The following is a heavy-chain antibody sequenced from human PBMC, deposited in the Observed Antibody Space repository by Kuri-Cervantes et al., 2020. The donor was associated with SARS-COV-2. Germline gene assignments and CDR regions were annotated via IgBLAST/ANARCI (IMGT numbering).Heavy chain of an antibody. D-gene: IGHD2-21*02. CDR1: GFTFSSYW. CDR3: AKPTYCGGDCSYYYYGMDV. CDR2: ISGSGGST. J-gene: IGHJ6*02. V-gene: IGHV3-23*01. Sequence: GESLKISCAASGFTFSSYWMSWVRQAPGKGLEWVSAISGSGGSTYYADSVKGRFTISRDNSKNTLYLQMNSLRAEDTAVYYCAKPTYCGGDCSYYYYGMDVWGQGTTVTVSS.